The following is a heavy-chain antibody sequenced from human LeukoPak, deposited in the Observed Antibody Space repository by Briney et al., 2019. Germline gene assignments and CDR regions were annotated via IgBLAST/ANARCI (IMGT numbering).Heavy chain of an antibody. CDR1: GGSISSYY. D-gene: IGHD6-13*01. CDR3: ARISSSNWYNERGAFDV. CDR2: IYYSGTT. Sequence: PSETLSLTCTVSGGSISSYYWNWIRQPPGKGLEWIGYIYYSGTTNYSPSLKSRVTISVDTSKNQFSLKLRSVTAADTAVYYCARISSSNWYNERGAFDVWGQGTMVTVSS. V-gene: IGHV4-59*01. J-gene: IGHJ3*01.